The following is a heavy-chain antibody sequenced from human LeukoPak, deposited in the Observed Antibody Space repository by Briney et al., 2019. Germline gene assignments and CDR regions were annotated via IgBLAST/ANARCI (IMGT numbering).Heavy chain of an antibody. CDR1: GYTFTSYG. CDR2: ISANNGNT. D-gene: IGHD2-8*01. V-gene: IGHV1-18*01. CDR3: AREGYCTDGFCYREVTATSFDY. J-gene: IGHJ4*02. Sequence: EASVKVSCKASGYTFTSYGISWVRQAPGQGLKWMGWISANNGNTNYAQNLQGRVTMTTDTSTSTAYMELRSLRSDDTAVYYCAREGYCTDGFCYREVTATSFDYWGQGTLVTVSS.